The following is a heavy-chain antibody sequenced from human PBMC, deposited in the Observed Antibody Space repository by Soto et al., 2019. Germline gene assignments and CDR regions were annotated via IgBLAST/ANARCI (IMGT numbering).Heavy chain of an antibody. CDR2: ISYDGSNK. CDR3: AKDFRPYCSSTSCYDLWS. Sequence: QVQLVESGGGVVQPGRSLRLSCAASGFTFSSYGMHWVRQAPGKGLEWVAVISYDGSNKYYADSVKGRFTISRDNSKNTLYLQMNSLRAEDTAVYYCAKDFRPYCSSTSCYDLWSWGQGTMVTVSS. V-gene: IGHV3-30*18. J-gene: IGHJ3*01. D-gene: IGHD2-2*01. CDR1: GFTFSSYG.